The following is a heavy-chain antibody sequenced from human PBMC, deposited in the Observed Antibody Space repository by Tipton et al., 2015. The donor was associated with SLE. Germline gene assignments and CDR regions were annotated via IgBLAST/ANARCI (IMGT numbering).Heavy chain of an antibody. V-gene: IGHV3-15*01. CDR3: TTDGGKSSGYFDL. Sequence: SLRLSCAASGFTFSNAWMSWVRQAPGKGLEWVGRIKSKTDGGTTDYAAPVKGRLTISRDDSKNTLYLQMNSLKTEDTAVYYCTTDGGKSSGYFDLWGRGTLVTVSS. CDR1: GFTFSNAW. CDR2: IKSKTDGGTT. D-gene: IGHD3-16*01. J-gene: IGHJ2*01.